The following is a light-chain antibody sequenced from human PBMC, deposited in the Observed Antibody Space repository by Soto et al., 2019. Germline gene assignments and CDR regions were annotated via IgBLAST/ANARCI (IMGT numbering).Light chain of an antibody. CDR3: QQRSNWPPLT. Sequence: EILMTQSPATLSVSPGARATLSCRASQSVSSNLARYQQKPGQAPSLLIYDAANRATGIPARFSGSGSGTDFTLTISSLEPEDFAVYYCQQRSNWPPLTFGGGAKVDIK. V-gene: IGKV3-11*01. CDR1: QSVSSN. CDR2: DAA. J-gene: IGKJ4*01.